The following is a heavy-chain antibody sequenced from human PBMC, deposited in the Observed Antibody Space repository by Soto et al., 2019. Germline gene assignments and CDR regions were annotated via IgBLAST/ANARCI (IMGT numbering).Heavy chain of an antibody. CDR2: IYSGGST. D-gene: IGHD1-1*01. CDR1: GFTVSSNY. V-gene: IGHV3-53*04. J-gene: IGHJ4*02. CDR3: ARGAPLEPHALGY. Sequence: EVQLVESGGGLVQPGGSLRLSCAASGFTVSSNYMSWVRQAPGKGLEWVSVIYSGGSTYYADSVKGRFTISRHNSKNTLYLQMNSLRAEDTAVYYCARGAPLEPHALGYWGQGTLVTVSS.